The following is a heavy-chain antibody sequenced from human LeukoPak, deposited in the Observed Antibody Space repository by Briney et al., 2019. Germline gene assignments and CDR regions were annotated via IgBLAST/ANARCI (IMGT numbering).Heavy chain of an antibody. J-gene: IGHJ6*03. Sequence: GASVKVSCKASGGTFSSYAISWVRQAPGQGLEWMGRIIPIFGTANYAQKFQGRVTITTDESTSTAYMELSSLRSEDTAVYYCARDDSTYYDSSGYRYYYYMDVWGKGTTVTVSS. CDR1: GGTFSSYA. D-gene: IGHD3-22*01. V-gene: IGHV1-69*05. CDR2: IIPIFGTA. CDR3: ARDDSTYYDSSGYRYYYYMDV.